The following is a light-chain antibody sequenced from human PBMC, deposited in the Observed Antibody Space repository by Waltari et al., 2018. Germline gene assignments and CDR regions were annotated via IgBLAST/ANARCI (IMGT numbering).Light chain of an antibody. CDR1: QSVSRT. CDR3: QKYGSLPAT. CDR2: DAS. V-gene: IGKV3-20*01. Sequence: EIVLTQSPGTLSLSPGERATLSCRARQSVSRTLAWYEQKTCQATRLLIYDASSRAPGIPDRFSGSGSGTDFSLTISRLEPEDFAVYYCQKYGSLPATFGQGTKVEIK. J-gene: IGKJ1*01.